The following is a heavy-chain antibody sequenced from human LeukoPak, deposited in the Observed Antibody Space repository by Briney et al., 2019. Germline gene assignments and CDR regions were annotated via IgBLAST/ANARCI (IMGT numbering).Heavy chain of an antibody. CDR1: GFTFSSYE. CDR2: ISSSGSTI. J-gene: IGHJ4*02. D-gene: IGHD3-10*01. Sequence: GGSLRLSCAASGFTFSSYEVNWVRQAPGKGLEWVSYISSSGSTIYYADSVKGRFTISRDNAKNTLYLQMNSLSDEDTAVYYCVRDWFLALDYWGQGTLVTVSS. CDR3: VRDWFLALDY. V-gene: IGHV3-48*03.